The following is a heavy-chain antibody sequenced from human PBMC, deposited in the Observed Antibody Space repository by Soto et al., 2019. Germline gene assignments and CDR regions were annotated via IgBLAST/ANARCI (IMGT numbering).Heavy chain of an antibody. Sequence: GVSLRLSCAVSGFICSSYDMSWVRQAPGKGLEWVSTILVGGSTHYEDSVKGRFTISRDTSKNTVYLQMNSLTAGETAFYYCGKATATSGGDFEIYGKGIMVYVSS. CDR2: ILVGGST. J-gene: IGHJ3*02. V-gene: IGHV3-23*01. CDR3: GKATATSGGDFEI. D-gene: IGHD1-1*01. CDR1: GFICSSYD.